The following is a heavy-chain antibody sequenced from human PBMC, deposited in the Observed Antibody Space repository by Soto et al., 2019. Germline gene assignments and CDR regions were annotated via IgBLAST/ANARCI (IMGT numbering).Heavy chain of an antibody. CDR3: ARAWWLRGLFPS. CDR1: GGTFSSYA. CDR2: IIPIFGTA. Sequence: QVQLVQSGAEVKKPGSSVKVYCKASGGTFSSYAISWVRQAPGQGLEWMGGIIPIFGTANYAQKFQGRVTITADESTSTGYMELSSLRSEDMAVYYCARAWWLRGLFPSWGQGTLVTVSS. V-gene: IGHV1-69*12. J-gene: IGHJ4*02. D-gene: IGHD5-12*01.